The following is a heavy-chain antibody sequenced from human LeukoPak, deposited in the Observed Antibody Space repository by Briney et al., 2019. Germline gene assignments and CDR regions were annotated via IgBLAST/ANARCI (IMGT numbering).Heavy chain of an antibody. D-gene: IGHD3-16*01. V-gene: IGHV4-31*03. CDR1: GGSICSGGYY. CDR2: IYYSGST. J-gene: IGHJ6*04. CDR3: ARWGREYGMDV. Sequence: PSQTLSLTCTVSGGSICSGGYYWSWIRQHPGKGLEWIGYIYYSGSTYYNPSLKSRVTISVDTSKNQFSLKLSSVTAADTAVYYCARWGREYGMDVWGKGTTVTVSS.